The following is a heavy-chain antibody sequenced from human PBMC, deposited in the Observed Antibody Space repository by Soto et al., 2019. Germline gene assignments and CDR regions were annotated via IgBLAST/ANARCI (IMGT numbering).Heavy chain of an antibody. CDR3: ASGTNGAFFVY. CDR1: GFTVSSNY. V-gene: IGHV3-11*01. D-gene: IGHD2-8*01. J-gene: IGHJ4*02. CDR2: ISSRSSTI. Sequence: VQLVESGGGLVQPGGSLRLSCAASGFTVSSNYMSWVRQAPGKGLEWVSYISSRSSTIFYADSVKGRFTISRDNVKNSLYLQMNSLRAEDTAVYYCASGTNGAFFVYWGQGILVTVSS.